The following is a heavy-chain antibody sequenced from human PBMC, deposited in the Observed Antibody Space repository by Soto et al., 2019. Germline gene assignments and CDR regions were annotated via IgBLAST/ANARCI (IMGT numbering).Heavy chain of an antibody. V-gene: IGHV4-34*01. CDR1: GGSFSGYY. Sequence: PSETLSLTCAVYGGSFSGYYWSWIRQPPGKGLEWIGEINHSGSTNYNPSHKSRVTITVDTSKNQFSLKLSSVTAADTAVYYCARGDGGMDVWGQGTTVTVSS. CDR3: ARGDGGMDV. CDR2: INHSGST. J-gene: IGHJ6*02.